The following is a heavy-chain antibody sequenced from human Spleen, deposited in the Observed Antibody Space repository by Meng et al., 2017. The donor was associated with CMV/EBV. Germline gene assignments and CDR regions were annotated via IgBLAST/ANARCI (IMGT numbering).Heavy chain of an antibody. Sequence: GESLKISCAASGFTFSSYGMHWVRQAPGEGLEWVSVIDTGATRTYYTDSVKGRFIVTREDFKNTLFLQMNSLRAEDTAVYYCAKDLSFGYSSGVFDPWGQGTLVTVSS. CDR1: GFTFSSYG. CDR2: IDTGATRT. V-gene: IGHV3-NL1*01. J-gene: IGHJ5*02. CDR3: AKDLSFGYSSGVFDP. D-gene: IGHD5-18*01.